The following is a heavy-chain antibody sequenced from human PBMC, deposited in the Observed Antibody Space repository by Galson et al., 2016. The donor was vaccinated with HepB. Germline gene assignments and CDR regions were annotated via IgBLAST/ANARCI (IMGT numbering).Heavy chain of an antibody. CDR1: DDSVSSGKFY. D-gene: IGHD2/OR15-2a*01. CDR2: FSYSGNT. CDR3: ARSSGNSEYHRIV. Sequence: TLSLSCTVSDDSVSSGKFYWTWIRPPPGQALEWIVYFSYSGNTNSNPSLKSRVTLSIDRSKSQFSLKLSSVTAADTALYYCARSSGNSEYHRIVWGQGTLVTVSS. V-gene: IGHV4-61*01. J-gene: IGHJ4*02.